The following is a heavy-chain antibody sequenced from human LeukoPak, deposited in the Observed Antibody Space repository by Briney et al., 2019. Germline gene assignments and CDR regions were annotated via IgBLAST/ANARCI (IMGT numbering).Heavy chain of an antibody. J-gene: IGHJ3*02. CDR2: ICTAGDT. D-gene: IGHD3-10*01. V-gene: IGHV3-13*04. CDR1: GFTFSSYD. Sequence: LGGSLRLSCAASGFTFSSYDMHWVRPGREKGLEWVSTICTAGDTYYPGSVKGRSTTSRENAKNSLYLQMNSLRVGDTAVYYCARGRGWGTFDIWGQGTMVTVSS. CDR3: ARGRGWGTFDI.